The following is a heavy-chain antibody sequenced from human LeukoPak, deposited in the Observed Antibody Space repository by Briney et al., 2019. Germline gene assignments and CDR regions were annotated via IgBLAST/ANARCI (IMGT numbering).Heavy chain of an antibody. V-gene: IGHV3-21*05. Sequence: KAGGSLIPSCAASGFTFNNYGMIWVRQAPGKGLEWVSYMSSTGSDTNYGDSVKGRFTISRDNAKDSLYLQMNSLKAEDTAVYYCARANYGMDVWGQGTTVTVSS. J-gene: IGHJ6*02. CDR1: GFTFNNYG. CDR3: ARANYGMDV. CDR2: MSSTGSDT.